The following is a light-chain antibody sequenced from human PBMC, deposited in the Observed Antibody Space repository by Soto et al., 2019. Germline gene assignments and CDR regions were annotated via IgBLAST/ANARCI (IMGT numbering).Light chain of an antibody. CDR3: QQYDSYSYSPLT. Sequence: DIQMTQSPSSLSASVGDRVTITCRASQSISIWLAWYQQRPGKAPKLLIFDVSTLASGVPSRFSGSRSGTEFTLTISSLQPDDSATYYCQQYDSYSYSPLTFGGGTRVEIK. CDR2: DVS. J-gene: IGKJ4*01. CDR1: QSISIW. V-gene: IGKV1-5*01.